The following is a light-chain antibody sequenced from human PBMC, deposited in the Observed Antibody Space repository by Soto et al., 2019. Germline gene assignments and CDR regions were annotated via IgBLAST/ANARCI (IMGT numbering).Light chain of an antibody. CDR1: QDISRR. J-gene: IGKJ5*01. V-gene: IGKV1D-12*01. CDR2: AAS. CDR3: QQANSFPVS. Sequence: DLQMTQSPSSLSASVGDRVTITCRASQDISRRLVWYQQKPGKAPKVLIYAASTLQSGVPSRFSGSGSGTDFTLTISSLQPEDFATYFCQQANSFPVSFGRGTRLENK.